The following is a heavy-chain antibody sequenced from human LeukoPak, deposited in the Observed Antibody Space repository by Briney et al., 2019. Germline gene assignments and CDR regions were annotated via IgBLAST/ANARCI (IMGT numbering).Heavy chain of an antibody. CDR3: ARVTGYMIEDYFDY. CDR2: IYYSGST. J-gene: IGHJ4*02. V-gene: IGHV4-59*01. Sequence: GSLRLSCAASGFIFSDYYMGWIRQAPGRGLEWIGYIYYSGSTNYNPSLKSRVTISVDTSKNQFSLRLSSVTAADTAVYYCARVTGYMIEDYFDYWGQGTLVTVSS. CDR1: GFIFSDYY. D-gene: IGHD3-22*01.